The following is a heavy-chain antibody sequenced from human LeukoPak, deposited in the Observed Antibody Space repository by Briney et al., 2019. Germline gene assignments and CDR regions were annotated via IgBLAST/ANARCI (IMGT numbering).Heavy chain of an antibody. D-gene: IGHD6-19*01. J-gene: IGHJ3*02. CDR1: GGSISSGGYY. CDR3: AREYSSGWYGAFDI. Sequence: PSQTLSLTCTVSGGSISSGGYYWRWIRQHPGKGLEWIGYIYYSGSTYYNPSLKSRVTISVDTSKNQFSLKLSSVTAADTAVYYCAREYSSGWYGAFDIWGQGTMVTVSS. V-gene: IGHV4-31*03. CDR2: IYYSGST.